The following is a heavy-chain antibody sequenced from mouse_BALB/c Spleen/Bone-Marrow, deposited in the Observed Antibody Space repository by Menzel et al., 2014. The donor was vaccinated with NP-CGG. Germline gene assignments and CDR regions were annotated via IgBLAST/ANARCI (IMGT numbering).Heavy chain of an antibody. CDR2: IYPGNVNT. CDR3: ARWPYY. Sequence: QVQLQQSGPELVKPGASVRISCKASGYTFTSYYIHWVKQRPGQGLEWIGWIYPGNVNTKYNEKFKGKATLTADKSSSTASMQLSSLSSEDSAVYFCARWPYYWGQGTTLTVSS. CDR1: GYTFTSYY. V-gene: IGHV1S56*01. J-gene: IGHJ2*01.